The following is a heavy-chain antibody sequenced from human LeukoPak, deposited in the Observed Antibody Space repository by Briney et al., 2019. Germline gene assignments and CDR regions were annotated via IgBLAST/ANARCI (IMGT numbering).Heavy chain of an antibody. CDR1: GGSISSGDYY. J-gene: IGHJ4*02. Sequence: PSETLSLTCTVSGGSISSGDYYWSWIRQPPGKGLEWIGYIYYSGSTYYNPSLKSRVTISVDTSKNPFSLKLSSVTAADTAVYYCARSPIVNSYGTSDFDYWGQGTLVTVSS. CDR3: ARSPIVNSYGTSDFDY. D-gene: IGHD5-18*01. V-gene: IGHV4-30-4*01. CDR2: IYYSGST.